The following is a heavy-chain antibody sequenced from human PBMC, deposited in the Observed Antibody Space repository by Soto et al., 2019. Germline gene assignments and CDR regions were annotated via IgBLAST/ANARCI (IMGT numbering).Heavy chain of an antibody. CDR3: ARGYSGSYYDFTPDAFDI. CDR2: IYYSGST. V-gene: IGHV4-31*03. J-gene: IGHJ3*02. Sequence: SETLSLTCTVSGGSISSGGYSWTWIRQHPGKGLEWIGYIYYSGSTYYKPSLKSRVTISVDTSKNQFSLKLSSVTAADTAVYYCARGYSGSYYDFTPDAFDIWGQGKMVTVSS. CDR1: GGSISSGGYS. D-gene: IGHD1-26*01.